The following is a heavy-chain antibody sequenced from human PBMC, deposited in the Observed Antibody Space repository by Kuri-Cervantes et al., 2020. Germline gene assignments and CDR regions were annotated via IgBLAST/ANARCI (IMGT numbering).Heavy chain of an antibody. CDR1: GESLSVYY. CDR2: ISRSGSS. V-gene: IGHV4-34*01. J-gene: IGHJ3*02. CDR3: ARDPDTTSFFPFDI. D-gene: IGHD2/OR15-2a*01. Sequence: ESLKISCAVYGESLSVYYWSWIRQSPGKGLEWIGGISRSGSSNYNPSLKSRVTISLDTSRNHLSLKMSSMTAADTALYYCARDPDTTSFFPFDIWGQGTMVTVSS.